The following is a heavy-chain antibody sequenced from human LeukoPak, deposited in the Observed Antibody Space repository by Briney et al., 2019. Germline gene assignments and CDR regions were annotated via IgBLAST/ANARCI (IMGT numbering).Heavy chain of an antibody. J-gene: IGHJ4*02. CDR1: GGSFRGYY. Sequence: ASETLSLTCAVYGGSFRGYYWSWIRQPPGKGLEWIGEINHSGSTNYNPSLKSRVTISVDTSKNQFSLKLSSVTAADTAVYYWARRDVWMITFGGVIVGSFDYWGQGTLVTVSS. D-gene: IGHD3-16*02. CDR3: ARRDVWMITFGGVIVGSFDY. CDR2: INHSGST. V-gene: IGHV4-34*01.